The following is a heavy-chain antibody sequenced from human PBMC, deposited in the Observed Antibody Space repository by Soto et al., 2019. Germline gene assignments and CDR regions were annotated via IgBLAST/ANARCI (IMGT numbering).Heavy chain of an antibody. D-gene: IGHD6-6*01. CDR1: GFTFSSYA. CDR3: AKRSSSATFDY. J-gene: IGHJ4*02. CDR2: ISGSGDST. Sequence: EVQLLESGGGLVQPGESLRLSCAASGFTFSSYAMSWVRQAPGKGLEWVSVISGSGDSTYYADSVKVQFTISRDNSKNTLYLQMNSLRAEDTAVYYCAKRSSSATFDYWGQGTLVTVSS. V-gene: IGHV3-23*01.